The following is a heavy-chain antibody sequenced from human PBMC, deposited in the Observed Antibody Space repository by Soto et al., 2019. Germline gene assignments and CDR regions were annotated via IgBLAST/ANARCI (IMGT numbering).Heavy chain of an antibody. CDR1: GFTFSSYA. Sequence: QVQLVESGGGVVQPGRSLRLSCAASGFTFSSYAMHWVRQAPGKGLEWVAVISYDGSNKYYADSVKGRFTISRDNSKNRWNWKRNSLKAGDRAVYYGARGGDEETYFASWAQGTLSPSPQ. J-gene: IGHJ4*02. CDR3: ARGGDEETYFAS. V-gene: IGHV3-30-3*01. CDR2: ISYDGSNK.